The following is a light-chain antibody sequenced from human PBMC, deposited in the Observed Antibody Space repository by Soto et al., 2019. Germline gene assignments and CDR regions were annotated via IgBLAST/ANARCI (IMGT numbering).Light chain of an antibody. CDR1: QSISSW. CDR2: KAS. J-gene: IGKJ4*01. V-gene: IGKV1-5*03. Sequence: DIQMTQSPSTLSASVGDRVTITCRASQSISSWLAWYQQKPGKAPNLLIYKASTLESGVPSRFSGSGSGTEFTLTISSLQPDDFATYYCQQYKSYPLTFGGGTKVDIE. CDR3: QQYKSYPLT.